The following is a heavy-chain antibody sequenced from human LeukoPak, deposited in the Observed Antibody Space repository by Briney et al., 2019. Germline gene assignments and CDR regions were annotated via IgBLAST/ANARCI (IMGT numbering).Heavy chain of an antibody. CDR3: ARTRYSSSWYGDHFDY. CDR1: GFSLSTGGVG. V-gene: IGHV2-70*01. Sequence: ASGPTLVKPTQTLTLTCTLSGFSLSTGGVGVGWIRQPPGKALEWLALIDWDDDKYYSTSLKTRLTISKDTSKNQVVLTMTNMDPVDTATYYCARTRYSSSWYGDHFDYWGQGTLVTVSS. J-gene: IGHJ4*02. D-gene: IGHD6-13*01. CDR2: IDWDDDK.